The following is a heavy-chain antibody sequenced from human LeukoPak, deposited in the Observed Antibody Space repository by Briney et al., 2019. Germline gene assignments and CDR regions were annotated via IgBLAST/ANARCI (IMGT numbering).Heavy chain of an antibody. Sequence: PSETLSLTCTVPGGSINNYYWSWIRQPPGKGLEWIGHIYYSGSTNYSPSLKSRVTISVDTSKNQFSLRLSSVTAADTAVYFCARVSPGIAVAGSNWFDPWGQGTLVTVSS. J-gene: IGHJ5*02. V-gene: IGHV4-59*01. CDR3: ARVSPGIAVAGSNWFDP. CDR2: IYYSGST. D-gene: IGHD6-19*01. CDR1: GGSINNYY.